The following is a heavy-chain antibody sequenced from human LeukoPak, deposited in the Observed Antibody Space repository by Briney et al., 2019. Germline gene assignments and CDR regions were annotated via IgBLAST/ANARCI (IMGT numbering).Heavy chain of an antibody. CDR1: GGTFSSYA. CDR2: IIPIFGTA. Sequence: SVKVSCKASGGTFSSYAISWVRQAPGQGLEWVGGIIPIFGTANYAQKFQGRVTITTDESTSTAYMELSSLRSEDTAVYYCARDGVANGGGIDYWGQGTLVTVSS. J-gene: IGHJ4*02. CDR3: ARDGVANGGGIDY. D-gene: IGHD3-3*01. V-gene: IGHV1-69*05.